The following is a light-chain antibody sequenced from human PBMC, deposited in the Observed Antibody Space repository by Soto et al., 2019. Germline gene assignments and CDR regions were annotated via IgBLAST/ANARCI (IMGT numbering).Light chain of an antibody. CDR3: SSYTTTSTWV. CDR1: ITDVGSSNY. CDR2: DVS. Sequence: QSALTQPASVSGSPGRSITISCTGTITDVGSSNYVSWYKQHPGKAPKLMIYDVSNRPSGVSNRFSGSKSGNTASLTISGLQAEDEADYYCSSYTTTSTWVFGGGTKLTVL. J-gene: IGLJ2*01. V-gene: IGLV2-14*01.